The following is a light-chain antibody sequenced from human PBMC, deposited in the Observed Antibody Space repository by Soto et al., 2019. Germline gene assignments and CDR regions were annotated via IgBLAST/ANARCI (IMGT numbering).Light chain of an antibody. Sequence: EIVLTQSPGTLSLSPGERATLSCMCSQSLSNNYLAWYQQKPGQAPRPLMSDVSRRATGVPDRFSGSGSGTDCTLIISRLEPEDVAVYYCQQRSNWRRTLGQGTKVDI. J-gene: IGKJ1*01. CDR2: DVS. CDR3: QQRSNWRRT. CDR1: QSLSNNY. V-gene: IGKV3D-20*02.